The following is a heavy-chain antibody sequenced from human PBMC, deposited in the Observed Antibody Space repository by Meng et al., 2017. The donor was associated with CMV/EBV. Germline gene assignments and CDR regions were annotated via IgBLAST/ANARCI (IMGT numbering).Heavy chain of an antibody. CDR3: ARDSGRGYCSGGSCYNPD. D-gene: IGHD2-15*01. CDR2: IIPIFGTA. CDR1: GGTFSSYA. J-gene: IGHJ6*02. V-gene: IGHV1-69*05. Sequence: SVKVSCKASGGTFSSYAISWVRQAPGQGLEWMGGIIPIFGTANYAQKFQGRVTITTDESTSTAYMELSSLRSEDTAVYYCARDSGRGYCSGGSCYNPDWGQGTTVTVS.